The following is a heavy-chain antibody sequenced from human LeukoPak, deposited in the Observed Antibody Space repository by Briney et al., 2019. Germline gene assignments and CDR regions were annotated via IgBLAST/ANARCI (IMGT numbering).Heavy chain of an antibody. Sequence: ASVKVSCKVSGYTLTELSMHWVRQAPGKGLEWMGGFDPEDGKTIYAQKFQGRVTMTEDTSTDTAYMELSSLRSEDTAVYYCATFGATTVTASFDYWGQGTLVTVSS. J-gene: IGHJ4*02. CDR3: ATFGATTVTASFDY. CDR1: GYTLTELS. V-gene: IGHV1-24*01. CDR2: FDPEDGKT. D-gene: IGHD4-11*01.